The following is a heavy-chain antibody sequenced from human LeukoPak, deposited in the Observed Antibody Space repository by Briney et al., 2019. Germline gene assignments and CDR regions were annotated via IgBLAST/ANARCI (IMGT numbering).Heavy chain of an antibody. J-gene: IGHJ5*02. Sequence: SETLSLTCTNSGGSISSSIYNWGWIRQSPGKGLEWIGSIYYTGITNYNPSLKSRVTISVDTSKNQFSLRLSSVTAADTSVYYCARERDYYDSSGDNWFDAWGQGTLVTVSS. CDR1: GGSISSSIYN. V-gene: IGHV4-39*02. CDR3: ARERDYYDSSGDNWFDA. D-gene: IGHD3-22*01. CDR2: IYYTGIT.